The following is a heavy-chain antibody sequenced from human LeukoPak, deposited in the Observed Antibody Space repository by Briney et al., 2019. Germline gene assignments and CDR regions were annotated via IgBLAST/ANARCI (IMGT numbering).Heavy chain of an antibody. Sequence: SETLSLTCTVSGGAIDNYYWSWIRQPPGKGLEWIGYIYYSGSTNYNPSLKSRVTISVDTSKNQFSLKLSSVTAADTAAYYCARVVVPAAILDYWGQGTLVTVSS. CDR1: GGAIDNYY. CDR3: ARVVVPAAILDY. D-gene: IGHD2-2*02. V-gene: IGHV4-59*01. J-gene: IGHJ4*02. CDR2: IYYSGST.